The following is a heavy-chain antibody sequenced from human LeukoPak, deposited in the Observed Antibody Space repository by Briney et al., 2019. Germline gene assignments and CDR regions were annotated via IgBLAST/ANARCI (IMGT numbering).Heavy chain of an antibody. CDR1: GFSFSSYW. D-gene: IGHD3-10*01. CDR2: IRGDESRK. Sequence: PGGSLRLSCAASGFSFSSYWMTWLRQAPGKGLEWVANIRGDESRKYYLDSVTGRFTISRDNAKNSLYLQMNSLRAEDTAVYYCARDGYYYGSGSYYKPEYYFDYWGQGTLVTVSS. CDR3: ARDGYYYGSGSYYKPEYYFDY. J-gene: IGHJ4*02. V-gene: IGHV3-7*01.